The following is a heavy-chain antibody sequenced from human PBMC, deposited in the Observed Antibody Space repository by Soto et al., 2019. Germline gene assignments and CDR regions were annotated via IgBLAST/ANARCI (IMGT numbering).Heavy chain of an antibody. D-gene: IGHD3-10*01. J-gene: IGHJ3*01. Sequence: GASVKVSCKASGGTFSSSAISWVRQAPGQGLEWMGGIIPIFGAANYTQNFQDRFTITADESTSTAYMELSGRRSEDTAVYYCARAPITMVRGVIIQNAFDVWGQEKMVTV. V-gene: IGHV1-69*13. CDR2: IIPIFGAA. CDR3: ARAPITMVRGVIIQNAFDV. CDR1: GGTFSSSA.